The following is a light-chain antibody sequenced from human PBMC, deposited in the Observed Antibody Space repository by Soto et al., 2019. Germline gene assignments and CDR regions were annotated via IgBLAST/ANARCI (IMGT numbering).Light chain of an antibody. J-gene: IGKJ5*01. CDR2: DAS. CDR1: ESVSRN. Sequence: GMSQSLVTLSVSQGERATLSCRASESVSRNLAWYQQKPGQAPRLLIYDASTRATGIPDRFSGGGSGTEFTLTISSLQSEDFVVYYCQQYNSWPPITFGQGTRLEIK. V-gene: IGKV3-15*01. CDR3: QQYNSWPPIT.